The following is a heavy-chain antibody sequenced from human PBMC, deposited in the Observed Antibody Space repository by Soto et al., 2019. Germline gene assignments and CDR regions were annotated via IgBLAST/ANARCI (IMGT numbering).Heavy chain of an antibody. J-gene: IGHJ4*02. Sequence: ASVKVSCKASGYTFTSYAIHWVRQAPGQRLEWMGWINAGNGNTKYSQKFQGRVIIARDTSAGTAYMELRSLRSEDTAVYYCATPIVAFYWGQGTLVTVSS. CDR2: INAGNGNT. CDR1: GYTFTSYA. CDR3: ATPIVAFY. V-gene: IGHV1-3*01. D-gene: IGHD5-12*01.